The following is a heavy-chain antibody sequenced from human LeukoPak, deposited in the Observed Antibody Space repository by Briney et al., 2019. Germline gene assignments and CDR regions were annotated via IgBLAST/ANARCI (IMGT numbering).Heavy chain of an antibody. D-gene: IGHD3-22*01. J-gene: IGHJ4*02. Sequence: PGGSLRLSCAASGFTLSSYEMNWVRQAPGKGLEWVSYISTSGSPIYYGNSVKGRFTISRDNAKNLLYLQMNSLRAEDTALYYCARRGFYDTSGYLFDHWGQGTLVTVSS. CDR2: ISTSGSPI. CDR1: GFTLSSYE. V-gene: IGHV3-48*03. CDR3: ARRGFYDTSGYLFDH.